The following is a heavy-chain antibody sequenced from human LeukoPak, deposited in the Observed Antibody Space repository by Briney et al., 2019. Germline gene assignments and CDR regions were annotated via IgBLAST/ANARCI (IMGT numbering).Heavy chain of an antibody. CDR2: IIPIFGTA. CDR1: GYTFTSYG. V-gene: IGHV1-69*13. D-gene: IGHD3-3*01. CDR3: ARRRYDFSDPTSYNWFDP. Sequence: SVKVSCKASGYTFTSYGISWVRQALGQGLEWMGGIIPIFGTANYAQKFQGRVTITADESTSTAYMELSSLRSEDTAVYYCARRRYDFSDPTSYNWFDPWGQGTLVTVSS. J-gene: IGHJ5*02.